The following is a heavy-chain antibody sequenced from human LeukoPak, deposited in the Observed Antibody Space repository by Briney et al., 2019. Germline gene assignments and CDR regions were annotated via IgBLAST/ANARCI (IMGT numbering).Heavy chain of an antibody. D-gene: IGHD1-26*01. CDR1: GFPFSSYW. Sequence: PGGSLRLSCVASGFPFSSYWMTWVRQAPGKGLEWAANIKQDGSKKSYVDSVKGRFTISRDNPKSTLYLQMNSLRPEDTAVYYCARAFGGSYSSTVDYWGQGTLVTVSS. CDR2: IKQDGSKK. V-gene: IGHV3-7*01. CDR3: ARAFGGSYSSTVDY. J-gene: IGHJ4*02.